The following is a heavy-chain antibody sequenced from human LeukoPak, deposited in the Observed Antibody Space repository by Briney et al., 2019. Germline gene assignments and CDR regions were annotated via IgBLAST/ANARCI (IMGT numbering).Heavy chain of an antibody. CDR3: VRGTYYYGSGSRRYYFDY. Sequence: GGSLRLSCAASAINVTTNYMTWIRQAPGKGLEWVSLIYGDNAAYYAESVRGRFIISRDSLKNTLFLQMNSLRAEDTAVYYCVRGTYYYGSGSRRYYFDYWGQGTLVTVSS. CDR2: IYGDNAA. J-gene: IGHJ4*02. V-gene: IGHV3-66*02. CDR1: AINVTTNY. D-gene: IGHD3-10*01.